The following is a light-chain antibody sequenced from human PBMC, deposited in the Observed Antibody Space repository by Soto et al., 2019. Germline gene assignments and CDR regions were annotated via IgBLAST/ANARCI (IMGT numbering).Light chain of an antibody. J-gene: IGKJ1*01. CDR2: VAS. CDR1: QSVSSSY. Sequence: EIVLTQSPGTLSLSPCERSTLSCRASQSVSSSYLAWYQQKPGQAPRLLIYVASNRATGIPDRFSGSGSGTDFTLTISRLEPEDFAVYYCQQYGSSGTFGQGTKVDIK. CDR3: QQYGSSGT. V-gene: IGKV3-20*01.